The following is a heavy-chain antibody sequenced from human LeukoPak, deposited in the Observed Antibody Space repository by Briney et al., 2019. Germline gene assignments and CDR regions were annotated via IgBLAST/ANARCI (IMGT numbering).Heavy chain of an antibody. Sequence: SVNVSCKASGGTFSSYAISWVRQAPGQGLEWMGGIIPIFGTANYAQKFQGRVTITADESTSTAYMELSSLRSEDTAVYYCASPGDGYSPLFDYWGQGTLVTVSS. J-gene: IGHJ4*02. CDR3: ASPGDGYSPLFDY. D-gene: IGHD5-24*01. V-gene: IGHV1-69*13. CDR1: GGTFSSYA. CDR2: IIPIFGTA.